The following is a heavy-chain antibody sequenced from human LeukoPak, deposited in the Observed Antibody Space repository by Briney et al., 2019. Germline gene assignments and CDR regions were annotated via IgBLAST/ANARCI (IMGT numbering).Heavy chain of an antibody. CDR1: GGSISSYY. D-gene: IGHD2-15*01. CDR3: ARKTVAATINWFDP. CDR2: IYHSGRT. Sequence: SETLSLTCTVSGGSISSYYWSWIRQPPGKGLEWIGSIYHSGRTHYNPSLKSRVTISGDTSKNQFSLKLSSVTAADTAVYYCARKTVAATINWFDPWGQGTLVTVSS. J-gene: IGHJ5*02. V-gene: IGHV4-59*12.